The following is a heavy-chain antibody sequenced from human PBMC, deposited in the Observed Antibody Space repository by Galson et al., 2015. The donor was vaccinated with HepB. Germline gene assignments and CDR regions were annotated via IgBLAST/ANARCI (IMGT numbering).Heavy chain of an antibody. D-gene: IGHD3-3*01. V-gene: IGHV3-30*18. CDR1: GFTFSSYG. Sequence: SLRLSCAASGFTFSSYGMHWVRQAPGKGLEWVAVISYDGSNNYYADSVKGRFTISRDNSKNTLYLQMNSLRAEDTAVYYCAKEGYYDLWSGYYNYYYYGMDVWGQGTTVTVSS. J-gene: IGHJ6*02. CDR2: ISYDGSNN. CDR3: AKEGYYDLWSGYYNYYYYGMDV.